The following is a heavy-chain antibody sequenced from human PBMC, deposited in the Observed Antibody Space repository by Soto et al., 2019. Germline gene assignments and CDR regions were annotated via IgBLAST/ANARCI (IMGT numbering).Heavy chain of an antibody. CDR1: GGSVSSGDYY. V-gene: IGHV4-30-4*01. D-gene: IGHD3-3*01. CDR2: IYYSGST. CDR3: ARGVTIFGVVIISNWFDP. J-gene: IGHJ5*02. Sequence: SETLSLTCTVSGGSVSSGDYYWSWIRQPPGKGLEWIGYIYYSGSTYYNPSLKSRVTISVDTSKNQFSLKLSSVTAADTAVYYCARGVTIFGVVIISNWFDPWGQGTLVTVSS.